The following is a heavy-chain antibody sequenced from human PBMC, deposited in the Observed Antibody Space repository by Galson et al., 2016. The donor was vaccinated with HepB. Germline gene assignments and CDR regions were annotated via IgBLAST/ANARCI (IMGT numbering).Heavy chain of an antibody. CDR2: IHHSGST. D-gene: IGHD5-12*01. V-gene: IGHV4-31*03. Sequence: TLSLTCTVSGGSFSNGAYYWSWIRQHPGKGLEWIGFIHHSGSTYYNPSLKSRVTISVDTSKNQFSLKLTSVTAAETAVYYCARDTSLYTGYTHHGIWFDPWGQGTLVTVSS. CDR1: GGSFSNGAYY. CDR3: ARDTSLYTGYTHHGIWFDP. J-gene: IGHJ5*02.